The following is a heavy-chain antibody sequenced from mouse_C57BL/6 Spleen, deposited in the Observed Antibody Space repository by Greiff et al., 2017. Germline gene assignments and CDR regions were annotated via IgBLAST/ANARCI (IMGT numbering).Heavy chain of an antibody. CDR2: IRLKSDNYAT. D-gene: IGHD2-4*01. CDR3: TAYYDYDGTGDWYFDV. V-gene: IGHV6-3*01. Sequence: EVKLVESGGGLVQPGGSMKLSCVASGFTFSNYWMNWVRQSPEKGLEWVAQIRLKSDNYATHYAESVKGRFTISRDDSKSSVYLQMNNLRAEDTGIYYCTAYYDYDGTGDWYFDVWGTGTTVTVSS. CDR1: GFTFSNYW. J-gene: IGHJ1*03.